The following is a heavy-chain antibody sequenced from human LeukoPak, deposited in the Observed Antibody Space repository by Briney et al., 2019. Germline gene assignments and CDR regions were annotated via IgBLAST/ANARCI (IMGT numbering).Heavy chain of an antibody. CDR3: GRDESVSGPTTFDF. V-gene: IGHV3-74*01. J-gene: IGHJ4*02. D-gene: IGHD6-19*01. CDR1: GYTFSDYW. CDR2: INTDGRST. Sequence: HPGGSLRLSCAASGYTFSDYWMHWVRQVPGKGLVWVSRINTDGRSTIYADSVKGRFTISRDNANNTLYLQMNSLRGEDTGVYYCGRDESVSGPTTFDFWGQGTLVTVSS.